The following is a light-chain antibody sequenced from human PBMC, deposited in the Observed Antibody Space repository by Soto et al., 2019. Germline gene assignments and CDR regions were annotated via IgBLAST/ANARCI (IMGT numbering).Light chain of an antibody. Sequence: EIVLTQSPGTLSLSPGERATLSCRASQSLSSSYLAWYQQKPGQAPRLLIYGTSIRATGIPDRFSGSGSGTVFTLTITRLEPEDFAVYYCQRFGTSPPWTFGQGTKVDIK. V-gene: IGKV3-20*01. CDR1: QSLSSSY. J-gene: IGKJ1*01. CDR2: GTS. CDR3: QRFGTSPPWT.